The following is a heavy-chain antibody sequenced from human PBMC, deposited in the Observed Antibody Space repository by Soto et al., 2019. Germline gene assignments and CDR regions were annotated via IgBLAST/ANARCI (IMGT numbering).Heavy chain of an antibody. Sequence: GGSLRLSCAASGCTFDACPMHWVRQAPGKGLQWVALINSAGSVTYYADSVKGRFTISRDNSKNSLYLHMNSLRTEDTAFYYCVKEMATFFFDYWGQGALVTVS. D-gene: IGHD5-12*01. CDR2: INSAGSVT. V-gene: IGHV3-43*01. CDR3: VKEMATFFFDY. CDR1: GCTFDACP. J-gene: IGHJ4*02.